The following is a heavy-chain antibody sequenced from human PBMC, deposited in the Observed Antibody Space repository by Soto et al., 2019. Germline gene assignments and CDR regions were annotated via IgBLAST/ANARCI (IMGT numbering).Heavy chain of an antibody. Sequence: LRLSCVVSGFTFSDFAMTWVRQTAGKGLEWISSISASGGSTNYADSVKGRFTISRDNSKNTLYLQMNSLRVEDTAMYYCAKRTRTACFPFDYWGRGALVTVSS. D-gene: IGHD2-15*01. CDR3: AKRTRTACFPFDY. V-gene: IGHV3-23*01. CDR1: GFTFSDFA. J-gene: IGHJ4*02. CDR2: ISASGGST.